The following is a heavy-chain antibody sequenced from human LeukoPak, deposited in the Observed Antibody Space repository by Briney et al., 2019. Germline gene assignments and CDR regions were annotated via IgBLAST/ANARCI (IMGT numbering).Heavy chain of an antibody. J-gene: IGHJ6*02. D-gene: IGHD3-3*01. Sequence: ASVKVSCTASGYTFTSYGISWVRQAPGQGLEWMGWISAYNGNTNYAQKLQGRVTMTTDTSTSTAYMELRSLRSDDTAVYYCARGPSNYDFWSGYYWAFSGENYYYGMDVWGQGTTVTVSS. V-gene: IGHV1-18*01. CDR2: ISAYNGNT. CDR1: GYTFTSYG. CDR3: ARGPSNYDFWSGYYWAFSGENYYYGMDV.